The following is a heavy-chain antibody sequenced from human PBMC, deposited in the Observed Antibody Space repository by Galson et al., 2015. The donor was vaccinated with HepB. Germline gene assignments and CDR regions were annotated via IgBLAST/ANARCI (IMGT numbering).Heavy chain of an antibody. Sequence: SLRLSCAASEFSFREYSMNWVRQAPGKGLEWISYISIRSNSIYYADSVKGRFTISRDDAKNSLYLQMNSLRDEDTAVYYCAREGSAGGGSWYPIGHFDYWGQGALVTVSS. CDR1: EFSFREYS. V-gene: IGHV3-48*02. CDR2: ISIRSNSI. J-gene: IGHJ4*02. CDR3: AREGSAGGGSWYPIGHFDY. D-gene: IGHD6-13*01.